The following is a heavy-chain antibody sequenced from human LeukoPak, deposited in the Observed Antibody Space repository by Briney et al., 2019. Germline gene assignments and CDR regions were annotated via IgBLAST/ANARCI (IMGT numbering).Heavy chain of an antibody. CDR1: GISISGFY. CDR3: ARGDSSGYFDY. Sequence: SETLSLTCTVSGISISGFYWTWVRQPPGKGLEWIAYIHYSGRTYYNPSLKSRVTISVDTSKNQFSLKLSSVTAADTAVYYCARGDSSGYFDYWGQGTLVTVSS. D-gene: IGHD3-22*01. CDR2: IHYSGRT. J-gene: IGHJ4*02. V-gene: IGHV4-59*12.